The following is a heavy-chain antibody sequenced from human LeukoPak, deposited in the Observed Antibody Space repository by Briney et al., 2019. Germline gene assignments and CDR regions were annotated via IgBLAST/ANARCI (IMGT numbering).Heavy chain of an antibody. CDR1: GSYW. CDR3: VSFYETY. D-gene: IGHD2/OR15-2a*01. V-gene: IGHV3-74*01. CDR2: INSDGSWT. Sequence: GGSLRLSCAASGSYWMHWVRQAPGRGLVWVSHINSDGSWTSYADSVEGRFTISKDNAKNTVYLQMNNLRAEDTAVYYCVSFYETYWGRGTLVTVSS. J-gene: IGHJ4*02.